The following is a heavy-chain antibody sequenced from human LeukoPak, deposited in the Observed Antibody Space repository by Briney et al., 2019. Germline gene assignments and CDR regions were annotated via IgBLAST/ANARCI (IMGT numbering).Heavy chain of an antibody. CDR3: ARNSSSAVVDY. CDR2: ISAYNGNT. Sequence: SVKVSCKASGYTFTSYGITWVRHAPEQGLEWMGWISAYNGNTKYPQKLQGRVTMTTDTSTSTAYMELRSLRSDDWAVYCCARNSSSAVVDYWGRGTLVSVSS. J-gene: IGHJ4*02. V-gene: IGHV1-18*01. CDR1: GYTFTSYG. D-gene: IGHD6-6*01.